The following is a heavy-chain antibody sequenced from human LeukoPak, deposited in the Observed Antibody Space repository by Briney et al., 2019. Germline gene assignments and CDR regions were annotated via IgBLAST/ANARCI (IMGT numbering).Heavy chain of an antibody. D-gene: IGHD2-15*01. J-gene: IGHJ4*02. CDR2: IIPILGIA. V-gene: IGHV1-69*02. Sequence: ASVKVSCKASGYTFTGYYMHWVRQAPGQGLEWMGRIIPILGIANYAQKFQGRVTITADKSTSTAYMELSSLRSEDTAVYYCARSGLVVVALFDYWGQGTLVTVSS. CDR3: ARSGLVVVALFDY. CDR1: GYTFTGYY.